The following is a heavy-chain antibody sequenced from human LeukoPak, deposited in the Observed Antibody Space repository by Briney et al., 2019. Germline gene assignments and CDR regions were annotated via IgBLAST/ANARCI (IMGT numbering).Heavy chain of an antibody. J-gene: IGHJ5*02. CDR2: IIPIFGTT. CDR1: GGTFSSYA. D-gene: IGHD1-26*01. CDR3: ARAGRKWDLRTGFDP. V-gene: IGHV1-69*06. Sequence: SVKVSCKASGGTFSSYAISWVRQAPGQGLEWMGGIIPIFGTTDYARKFQGRVTITADKSMSTVYMELGSLRSEDTAVYYCARAGRKWDLRTGFDPWGQGTLVTVSS.